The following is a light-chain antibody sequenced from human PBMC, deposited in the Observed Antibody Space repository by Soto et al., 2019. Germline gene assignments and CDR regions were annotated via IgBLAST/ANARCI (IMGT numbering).Light chain of an antibody. Sequence: EIVMTQSPATLSVSPGERATLSCRASQSISNNLAWYQQKPGQAPRLLIYGASTRATGIPDRFSGSGSGTEFTLTISSLQSEDFAVYYCQQNYGRYTFGQGTKVEIK. CDR3: QQNYGRYT. J-gene: IGKJ2*01. CDR2: GAS. CDR1: QSISNN. V-gene: IGKV3-15*01.